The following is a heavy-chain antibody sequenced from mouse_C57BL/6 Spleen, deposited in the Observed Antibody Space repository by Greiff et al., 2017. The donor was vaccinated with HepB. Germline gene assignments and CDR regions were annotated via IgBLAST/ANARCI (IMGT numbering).Heavy chain of an antibody. D-gene: IGHD2-4*01. Sequence: VQLQQPGAELVKPGASVKMSCKASGYTFTSYWITWVKQRPGQGLEWIGDIYPGSGSTNYNEKFKSKATLPVDTSSSTAYMQLSILTSEDSAVYYCARHPLYYDYDRDYWGQGTTLTVSS. CDR1: GYTFTSYW. CDR2: IYPGSGST. V-gene: IGHV1-55*01. J-gene: IGHJ2*01. CDR3: ARHPLYYDYDRDY.